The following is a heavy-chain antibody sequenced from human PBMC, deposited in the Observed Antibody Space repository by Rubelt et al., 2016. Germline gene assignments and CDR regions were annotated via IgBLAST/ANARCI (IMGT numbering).Heavy chain of an antibody. CDR2: ISYDGSNK. D-gene: IGHD4-11*01. Sequence: GGVVQPGRSLRLSCAAFGFTFSSYGMHWVRQAPGKGLEWVAVISYDGSNKYYADSVKGRFTISRDNSKNTLYLQMNSLRAEDTAVYYCARAGVTTADAFDIWGQGTMVTVSS. CDR1: GFTFSSYG. V-gene: IGHV3-30*19. J-gene: IGHJ3*02. CDR3: ARAGVTTADAFDI.